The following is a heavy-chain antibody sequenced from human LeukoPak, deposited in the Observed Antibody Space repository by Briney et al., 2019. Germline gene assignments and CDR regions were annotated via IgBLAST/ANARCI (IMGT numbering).Heavy chain of an antibody. CDR3: ASPYDFWSGYFAFDI. V-gene: IGHV7-4-1*02. D-gene: IGHD3-3*01. Sequence: ASVKVSCKASGYTFTSYAMNWVRQAPGQGLEWMGWINTNTGNPTYAQGFTGRFVFSLDTSVSTAYLQINSLKAEDTAVYYCASPYDFWSGYFAFDIWGQGTMVTVSS. CDR2: INTNTGNP. J-gene: IGHJ3*02. CDR1: GYTFTSYA.